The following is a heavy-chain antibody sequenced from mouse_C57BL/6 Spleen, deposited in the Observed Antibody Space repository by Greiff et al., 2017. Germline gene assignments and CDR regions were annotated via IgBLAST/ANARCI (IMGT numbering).Heavy chain of an antibody. V-gene: IGHV1-59*01. J-gene: IGHJ2*01. Sequence: QVQLQQPGAELVRPGTSVKLSCKASGYTFTSYWMHWVKQRPGQGLEWIGVIDPSDSYTNYNQKFKGKATLTVDTSSSTAYMQLSSLTSEDSAVYYCARGYYGSSYHFDYWGQGTTLTVSS. CDR1: GYTFTSYW. CDR3: ARGYYGSSYHFDY. CDR2: IDPSDSYT. D-gene: IGHD1-1*01.